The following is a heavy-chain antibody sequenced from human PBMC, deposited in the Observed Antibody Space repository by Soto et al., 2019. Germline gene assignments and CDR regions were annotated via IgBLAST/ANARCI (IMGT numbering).Heavy chain of an antibody. D-gene: IGHD1-26*01. CDR2: ISTDNGNT. CDR1: GFTFTTYA. CDR3: ARSSGNYDNACDI. J-gene: IGHJ3*02. V-gene: IGHV1-3*04. Sequence: QVQLVQSGAEVKKPGASVRVSCKPSGFTFTTYAMHWVRQAPGQRLEWMGWISTDNGNTKYSQKFPGRVPVTRDTSASIAYMELSSLRSEDTAVYYCARSSGNYDNACDIWGQWTMVSVS.